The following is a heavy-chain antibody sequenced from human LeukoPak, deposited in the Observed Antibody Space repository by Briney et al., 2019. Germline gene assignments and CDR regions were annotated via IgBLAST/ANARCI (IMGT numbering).Heavy chain of an antibody. Sequence: ASVKVSCTASGYTFTNYGISWVRQAPGQGLEWMGWISGYNGNTKYAQKFQGRVTMTTDTSTITAFMELRSLRSDDTAVYYCARDIGYGSSSYYFDYWGQGTLVIVSS. CDR2: ISGYNGNT. D-gene: IGHD6-13*01. CDR1: GYTFTNYG. J-gene: IGHJ4*02. CDR3: ARDIGYGSSSYYFDY. V-gene: IGHV1-18*01.